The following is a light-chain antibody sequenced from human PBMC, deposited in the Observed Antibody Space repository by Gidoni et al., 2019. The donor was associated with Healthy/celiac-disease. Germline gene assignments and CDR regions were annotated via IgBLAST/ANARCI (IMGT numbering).Light chain of an antibody. CDR1: QSLLHSNGYNY. CDR3: MQALQTPT. V-gene: IGKV2-28*01. CDR2: LGS. Sequence: VLPQSPLSLPVTPGEPASISCRSSQSLLHSNGYNYLDWYLQKPGQSPQLLIYLGSNRASGVPDRFSGSGSGTEFTLKSSRVEAEDVGVYYCMQALQTPTFXQXTKVEIK. J-gene: IGKJ1*01.